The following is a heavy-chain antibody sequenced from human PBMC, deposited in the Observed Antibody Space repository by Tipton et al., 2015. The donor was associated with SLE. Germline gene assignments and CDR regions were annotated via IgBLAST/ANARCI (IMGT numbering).Heavy chain of an antibody. J-gene: IGHJ4*02. V-gene: IGHV5-51*01. CDR2: VDPGDFEA. Sequence: QLVQSGAAVKKPGESLKISCQGSGYRFTSYWIGWVRQMPGRGLEWMGIVDPGDFEARYSPSFQGQVTISVDKSISTAYLQWNTLKASDTAMYYCARQDDTSGYPDFWGQGTLVTASS. D-gene: IGHD3-22*01. CDR3: ARQDDTSGYPDF. CDR1: GYRFTSYW.